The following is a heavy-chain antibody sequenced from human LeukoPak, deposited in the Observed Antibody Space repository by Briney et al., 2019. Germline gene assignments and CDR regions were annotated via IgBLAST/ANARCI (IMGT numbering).Heavy chain of an antibody. D-gene: IGHD3-22*01. J-gene: IGHJ4*02. V-gene: IGHV3-7*01. CDR2: MRQDGSEK. Sequence: PGGAPRLSCAASGFTFRTYWMTLVRQAPGKGLWWVANMRQDGSEKYYVDSVKGRFTISRDNAKNSLYLQMNSLRVEDTAVYYCARESGSYYYDSSASAIDYWGQGTLVTVSS. CDR1: GFTFRTYW. CDR3: ARESGSYYYDSSASAIDY.